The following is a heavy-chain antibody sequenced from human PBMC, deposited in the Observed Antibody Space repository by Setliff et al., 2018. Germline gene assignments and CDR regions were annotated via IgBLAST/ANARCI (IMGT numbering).Heavy chain of an antibody. CDR2: INAWGTSK. Sequence: GGSLRLSCAASGFTFSNHGMNWVRQAPGKGLELVSYINAWGTSKYYADSVKGRFTISRDNAKNSLYLDLNSLRAEDMAVYYCAKDGGTSMVKTYYYGLDVWGQGTTVTSP. CDR1: GFTFSNHG. V-gene: IGHV3-48*03. J-gene: IGHJ6*02. CDR3: AKDGGTSMVKTYYYGLDV. D-gene: IGHD5-18*01.